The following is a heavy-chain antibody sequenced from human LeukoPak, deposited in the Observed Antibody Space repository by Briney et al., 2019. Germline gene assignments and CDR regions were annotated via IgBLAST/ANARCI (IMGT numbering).Heavy chain of an antibody. V-gene: IGHV1-2*02. CDR3: ARDSHRGGIFGVVRAFDI. Sequence: GGSLRLSCAASGYTFTSYGISWVRQAPGQGLEWMGSINPNSGGTNYAQKFQGRVTMTRDTSISTAYMELSRLRSDDTAVYYCARDSHRGGIFGVVRAFDIWGQGTMVTVSS. CDR2: INPNSGGT. J-gene: IGHJ3*02. D-gene: IGHD3-3*01. CDR1: GYTFTSYG.